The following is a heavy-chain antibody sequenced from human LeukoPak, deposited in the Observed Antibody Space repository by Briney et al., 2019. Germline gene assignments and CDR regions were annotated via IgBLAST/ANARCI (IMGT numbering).Heavy chain of an antibody. D-gene: IGHD3-22*01. V-gene: IGHV4-38-2*02. CDR3: ARDLTSSGYYYEDY. J-gene: IGHJ4*02. Sequence: SETLSLTCTVSGYSISSGYYWGWIRQPPGKGLEWIGSIYHSGSTYYNPSLKSRVTISVDTSKNQFSLKLSSVTAADTAVYYCARDLTSSGYYYEDYWGQGTLVTVSS. CDR1: GYSISSGYY. CDR2: IYHSGST.